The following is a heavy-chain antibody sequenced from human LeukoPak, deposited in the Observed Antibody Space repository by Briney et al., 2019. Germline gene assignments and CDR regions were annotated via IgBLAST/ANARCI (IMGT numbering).Heavy chain of an antibody. J-gene: IGHJ5*02. D-gene: IGHD3-22*01. V-gene: IGHV4-34*01. CDR3: ARGPTDNSSAEIYNWFDP. CDR2: INHSGST. Sequence: SETLSLTCAVYGGSFSGYYWSWIRQPPGKGLEWIGEINHSGSTNYHPSPKSRVTISVYPSKNQFSLKLSSVTAADTAVYYCARGPTDNSSAEIYNWFDPWGQGTLVTVSS. CDR1: GGSFSGYY.